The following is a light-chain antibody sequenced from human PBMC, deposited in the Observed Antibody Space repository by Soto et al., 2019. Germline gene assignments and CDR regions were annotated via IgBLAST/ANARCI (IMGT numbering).Light chain of an antibody. CDR2: DAY. CDR1: QGISDS. CDR3: QQCNVDPLT. J-gene: IGKJ4*01. V-gene: IGKV1-9*01. Sequence: DIQLTQSPSFLSASVGDRVTITCRASQGISDSLAWYQQKPGKAPNLLIYDAYTLQSGVPSRFSGSTSGTEFTLSISSPQPEDCATYYSQQCNVDPLTFGGGTKVGLK.